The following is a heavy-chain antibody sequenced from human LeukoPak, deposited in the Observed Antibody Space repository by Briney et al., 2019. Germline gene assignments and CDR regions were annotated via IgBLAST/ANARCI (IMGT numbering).Heavy chain of an antibody. CDR3: ARVGDSSGYYYYYYYGMDV. D-gene: IGHD3-22*01. J-gene: IGHJ6*02. CDR2: ISSSSSYI. V-gene: IGHV3-21*01. CDR1: GFTFSSYS. Sequence: GGSLRLSCAASGFTFSSYSMNWVRQAPGKGLEWVSSISSSSSYIYYADSVKGRLTISRDNAKNSLYLQMNSLRAEDTAVYYCARVGDSSGYYYYYYYGMDVWGQGTTVTVSS.